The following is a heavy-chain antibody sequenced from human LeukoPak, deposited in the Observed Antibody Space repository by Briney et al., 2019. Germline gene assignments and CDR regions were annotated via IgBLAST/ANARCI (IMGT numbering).Heavy chain of an antibody. CDR2: ISYDGSNK. V-gene: IGHV3-30*03. Sequence: PGGSLRLSCAASGFTFSSYGMHWVRQAPGKGLEWVAVISYDGSNKYYADSVKGRLTISRDNSKNTLYLQMNSLRAEDTAVYYCAPTGKLNFDYWGQGTLVTVSS. J-gene: IGHJ4*02. CDR1: GFTFSSYG. D-gene: IGHD4-11*01. CDR3: APTGKLNFDY.